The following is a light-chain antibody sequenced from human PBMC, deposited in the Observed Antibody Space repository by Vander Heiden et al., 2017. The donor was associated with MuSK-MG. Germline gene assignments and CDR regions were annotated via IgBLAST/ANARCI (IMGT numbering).Light chain of an antibody. Sequence: EIVLTQSPGTLSLSPGERATLSCRASQSVSSSYLAWYQQKPGQAPRLLIYGASSRATGIPDRFSGSGSGTDFTLTISRLEPEDFAVYYWQQDGSSHTFGGGTKVEIK. CDR1: QSVSSSY. CDR3: QQDGSSHT. CDR2: GAS. J-gene: IGKJ4*01. V-gene: IGKV3-20*01.